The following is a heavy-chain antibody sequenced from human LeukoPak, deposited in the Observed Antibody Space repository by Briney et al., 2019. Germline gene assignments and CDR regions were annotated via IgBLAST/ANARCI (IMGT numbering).Heavy chain of an antibody. CDR1: GGSFSGYY. Sequence: SETLSLTCAVYGGSFSGYYWSWIRQPPGKGLEWIGEINHSGSTNYNPSLKSRVTISVDTSKNQFSLKLSSVTAADTAVYYCARDENDAFDIWGQGTMVTVSS. V-gene: IGHV4-34*01. CDR2: INHSGST. CDR3: ARDENDAFDI. J-gene: IGHJ3*02.